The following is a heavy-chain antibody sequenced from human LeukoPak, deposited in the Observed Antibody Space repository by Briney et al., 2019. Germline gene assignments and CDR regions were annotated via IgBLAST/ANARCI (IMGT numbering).Heavy chain of an antibody. CDR1: GGSICSGSYY. Sequence: TSQTLSLTCTVSGGSICSGSYYWSWIRQPAGKGLEWIGRIYTSGSTNYNPSLKSRVTISVDTSKNQFSLKLSSVTAADTAVYYCARAYYDFWSGSASAFDIWGQGTMVTVSS. CDR3: ARAYYDFWSGSASAFDI. V-gene: IGHV4-61*02. J-gene: IGHJ3*02. CDR2: IYTSGST. D-gene: IGHD3-3*01.